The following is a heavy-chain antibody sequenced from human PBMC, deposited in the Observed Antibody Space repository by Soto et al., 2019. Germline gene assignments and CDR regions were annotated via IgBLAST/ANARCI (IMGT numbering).Heavy chain of an antibody. CDR1: GFTFSSYG. D-gene: IGHD6-6*01. Sequence: QVLLVESGGGVVQPGRSLRLSCAASGFTFSSYGMHWVRQAPGKGLEWVAVIWYDGSNKYYADSVKGRFTISRDNSKNTLYLQMNSLRAEDTAVYYCAREGYSSSSKNYYYYGMDVWGQGTTVTVSS. CDR3: AREGYSSSSKNYYYYGMDV. J-gene: IGHJ6*02. V-gene: IGHV3-33*01. CDR2: IWYDGSNK.